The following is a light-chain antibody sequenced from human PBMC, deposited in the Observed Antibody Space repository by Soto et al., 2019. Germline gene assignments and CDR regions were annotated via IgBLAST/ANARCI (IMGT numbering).Light chain of an antibody. CDR2: DAS. V-gene: IGKV3-11*01. CDR3: QQRSNWPRT. Sequence: EIVLTQSPATLSLSPGERATLSCRASQSVSSYLAWYQQKPGQAPRLLIYDASNRATGIPARFSGSGSGTDFTLTITSLEPEDFAVYYCQQRSNWPRTVGGGTKVDSK. CDR1: QSVSSY. J-gene: IGKJ4*01.